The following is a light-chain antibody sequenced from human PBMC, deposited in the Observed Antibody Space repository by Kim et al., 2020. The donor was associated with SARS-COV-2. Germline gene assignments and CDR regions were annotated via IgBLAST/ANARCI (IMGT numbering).Light chain of an antibody. Sequence: KTVTISCTRSSGSIASNYVQWYQQRPGSAPTTVIYEDNQRPSGVPDRFSGSIDNSSNSASLTISGLKTEDEADYYCQSYDSSNHVVFGGGTQLTVL. CDR1: SGSIASNY. CDR3: QSYDSSNHVV. J-gene: IGLJ2*01. V-gene: IGLV6-57*03. CDR2: EDN.